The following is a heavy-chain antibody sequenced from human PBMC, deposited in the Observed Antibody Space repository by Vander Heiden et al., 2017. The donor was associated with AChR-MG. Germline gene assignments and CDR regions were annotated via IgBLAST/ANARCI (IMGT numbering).Heavy chain of an antibody. D-gene: IGHD6-6*01. J-gene: IGHJ4*02. Sequence: EVQLLESGGGLVQPGGSLRLSCAASGFTFSSYAMSWVRQAPGKGLEWVSAISGTSGSTYYADSVKGRFTISRDNSKNTLYLQINRLRAEDTALYYCAKDLILSSSPRRSCEYWGQGTLGAVSS. CDR1: GFTFSSYA. CDR2: ISGTSGST. V-gene: IGHV3-23*01. CDR3: AKDLILSSSPRRSCEY.